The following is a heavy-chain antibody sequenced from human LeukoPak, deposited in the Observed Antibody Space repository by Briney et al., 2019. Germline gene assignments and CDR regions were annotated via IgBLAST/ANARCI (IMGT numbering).Heavy chain of an antibody. CDR2: MNPNSGNT. CDR1: GYTFTSYD. V-gene: IGHV1-8*01. Sequence: ASVKVSCKASGYTFTSYDINWVRQATGQGLEWMGWMNPNSGNTGYAQKFQGRVTMTRNTSIRTAYMELSSLRSEDTAVYYCARVGLRYCSSTSCRDFDYWGQGTLVTVSS. J-gene: IGHJ4*02. D-gene: IGHD2-2*01. CDR3: ARVGLRYCSSTSCRDFDY.